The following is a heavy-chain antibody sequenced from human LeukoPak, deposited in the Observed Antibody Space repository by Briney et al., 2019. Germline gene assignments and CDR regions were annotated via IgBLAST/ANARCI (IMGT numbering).Heavy chain of an antibody. J-gene: IGHJ6*03. CDR2: IHPSGST. Sequence: SETLSLTCTVSGDSISSYYWSWIRQPAGKGLEWIGRIHPSGSTNYNPSLKSRVTMSVDTSKNQFSLKLSSVTAADTAVYYCARGVLAEYSSSSGAWYYYYYMDVWGKGTTVTVSS. CDR1: GDSISSYY. V-gene: IGHV4-4*07. CDR3: ARGVLAEYSSSSGAWYYYYYMDV. D-gene: IGHD6-6*01.